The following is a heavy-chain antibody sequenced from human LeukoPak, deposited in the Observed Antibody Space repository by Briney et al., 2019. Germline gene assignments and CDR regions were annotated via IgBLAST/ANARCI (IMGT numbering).Heavy chain of an antibody. J-gene: IGHJ4*02. CDR1: GFTVSSNY. D-gene: IGHD2-21*02. V-gene: IGHV3-53*04. Sequence: PGGSLRLSCAASGFTVSSNYMSWVCQAPGKGLEWVSVIYSGGSTYYADSVKGRFTISRHNSKNTLYLQMNSLRAEDTAVYYCARLAVGTTVDYWGQGTLVTVSS. CDR2: IYSGGST. CDR3: ARLAVGTTVDY.